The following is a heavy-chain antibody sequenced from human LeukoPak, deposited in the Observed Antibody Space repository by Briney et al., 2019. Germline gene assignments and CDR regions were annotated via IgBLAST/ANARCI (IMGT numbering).Heavy chain of an antibody. CDR3: ARVRGGSGRSYAADAFDI. CDR2: IYNDGSST. V-gene: IGHV3-74*01. CDR1: RFTFSNYW. J-gene: IGHJ3*02. Sequence: GGSLRLSCAASRFTFSNYWMHWVRQAPGKGLVWVSRIYNDGSSTSYADSVKGRFTISRDNAKSTLYLQMNSLRAEDTAVYYCARVRGGSGRSYAADAFDIWGQGAMVTVSS. D-gene: IGHD1-26*01.